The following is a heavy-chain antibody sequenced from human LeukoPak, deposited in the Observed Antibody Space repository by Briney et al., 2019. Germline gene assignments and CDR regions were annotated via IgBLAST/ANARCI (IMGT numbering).Heavy chain of an antibody. CDR2: IIPIFGTA. D-gene: IGHD4-17*01. J-gene: IGHJ5*02. Sequence: EASVTVSCKASGGTFSSYAISWVRQAPGQGLEWMGGIIPIFGTANYAQKFQGRVTITADESTSTAYMELSSLRSEDTAVYYCARSTTGPSSSNWFDPWGQGTLVTVSS. CDR1: GGTFSSYA. V-gene: IGHV1-69*13. CDR3: ARSTTGPSSSNWFDP.